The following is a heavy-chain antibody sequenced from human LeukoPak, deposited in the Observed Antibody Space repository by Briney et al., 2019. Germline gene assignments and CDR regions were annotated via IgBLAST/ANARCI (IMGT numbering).Heavy chain of an antibody. CDR1: GFTLSTYA. D-gene: IGHD2-15*01. Sequence: GGSLRLSCAASGFTLSTYAMHWVRQAPGKGLEWVSMISFDGGATYYTDSVKGRFTISRDSSNNMVYLQMNSLRDDDSAVYFCARDWAASAWHNWFDPWGQGTRVTVSS. CDR2: ISFDGGAT. V-gene: IGHV3-30-3*01. J-gene: IGHJ5*02. CDR3: ARDWAASAWHNWFDP.